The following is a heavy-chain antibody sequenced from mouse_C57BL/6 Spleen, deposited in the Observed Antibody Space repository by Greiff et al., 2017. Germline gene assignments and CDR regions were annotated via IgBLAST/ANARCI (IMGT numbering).Heavy chain of an antibody. CDR1: GYTFTDYN. Sequence: EVQLQQSGPELVKPGASVKMSCKASGYTFTDYNMHWVKQSHGKSLEWIGYINPNNGGTSYNQKFKGKATLTVNKSSSTAYMELRSLTSEDSAVYYCARDYYGSFYWYFDVWGTGTTVTVSS. D-gene: IGHD1-1*01. J-gene: IGHJ1*03. CDR3: ARDYYGSFYWYFDV. CDR2: INPNNGGT. V-gene: IGHV1-22*01.